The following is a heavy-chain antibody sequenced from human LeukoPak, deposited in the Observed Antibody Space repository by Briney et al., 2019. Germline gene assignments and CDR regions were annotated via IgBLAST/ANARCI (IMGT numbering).Heavy chain of an antibody. Sequence: ASVKVSRKASGYAFTGYYMHWVRRAPGQGLEWMGWINPNSGGTNYAQKLQGRVTMTRDTSISTAYMELSRLRSDDTAVYYCARDLSLSVRYFDWLPPSGWFDPWGQGTLVTVSS. CDR2: INPNSGGT. V-gene: IGHV1-2*02. D-gene: IGHD3-9*01. CDR3: ARDLSLSVRYFDWLPPSGWFDP. CDR1: GYAFTGYY. J-gene: IGHJ5*02.